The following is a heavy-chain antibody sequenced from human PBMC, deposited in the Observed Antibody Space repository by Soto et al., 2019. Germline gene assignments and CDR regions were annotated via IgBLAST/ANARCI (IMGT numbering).Heavy chain of an antibody. Sequence: SETLSLTCAVSGGSISGYYWSWIRQSPRKGLEWIGYIYYSGSTNYNPSLKSRVTISVDTSKNQFSLKLSSVTAADTAVYFCARQEQWLVPDYWGQGTLVTVSS. CDR2: IYYSGST. CDR3: ARQEQWLVPDY. D-gene: IGHD6-19*01. V-gene: IGHV4-59*08. CDR1: GGSISGYY. J-gene: IGHJ4*02.